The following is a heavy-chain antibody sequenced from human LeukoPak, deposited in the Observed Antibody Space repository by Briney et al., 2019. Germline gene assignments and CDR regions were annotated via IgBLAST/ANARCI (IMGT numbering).Heavy chain of an antibody. J-gene: IGHJ6*03. CDR1: GYTFTSYG. CDR2: ISAYNGNT. CDR3: ARDGVRLAAAGTLYYYYYYMDV. Sequence: ASVKVSCKASGYTFTSYGISWVRQAPGQGLEWMGWISAYNGNTNYAQKLQGRVTMTTDTSTSTAYMELSRLRSDDTAVYYCARDGVRLAAAGTLYYYYYYMDVWGKGTTVTISS. V-gene: IGHV1-18*01. D-gene: IGHD6-13*01.